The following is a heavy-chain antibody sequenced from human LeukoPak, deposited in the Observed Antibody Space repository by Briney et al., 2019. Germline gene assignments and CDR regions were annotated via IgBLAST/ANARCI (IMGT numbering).Heavy chain of an antibody. J-gene: IGHJ4*02. CDR3: ARGDEWELLSDY. V-gene: IGHV3-21*01. CDR1: GFTFSSYS. D-gene: IGHD1-26*01. CDR2: ISSSSSYI. Sequence: PGGSLRLSCAASGFTFSSYSMNWVRQAPGKGLEWVSSISSSSSYIYYADSVKGRFTISRDNAKNSLYLQMNSLRAEDTAVYYCARGDEWELLSDYWGQGTLVTVSS.